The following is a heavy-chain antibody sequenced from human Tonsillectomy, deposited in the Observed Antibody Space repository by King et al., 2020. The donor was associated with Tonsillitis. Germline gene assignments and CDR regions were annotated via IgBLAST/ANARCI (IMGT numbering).Heavy chain of an antibody. CDR1: GFTFDDYG. J-gene: IGHJ6*02. V-gene: IGHV3-9*01. D-gene: IGHD1-7*01. CDR3: AKEMGNWNYEVGGMDV. CDR2: INWNSGSI. Sequence: VQLVESGGGLVQPGRSLRLSCAASGFTFDDYGMHWVRQAPGKGLEWVSGINWNSGSIGYADSVKGRFTISRDNAKNSLYLQLNSLRAEDTALYYCAKEMGNWNYEVGGMDVWGQGTTVTVSS.